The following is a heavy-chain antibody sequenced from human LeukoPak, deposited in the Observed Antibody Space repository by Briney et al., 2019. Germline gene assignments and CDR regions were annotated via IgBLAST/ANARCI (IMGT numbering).Heavy chain of an antibody. CDR1: GFTFSSYS. CDR2: ISSSRSI. J-gene: IGHJ4*02. Sequence: PGGSLRLSCAASGFTFSSYSMYWVRQAPGKGLEWVSYISSSRSIYYADSVKGRFTISRDNANNSLSLQMNSLSDEDTAVYYCVLGSPFDYLRQGTLVTVSS. V-gene: IGHV3-48*02. D-gene: IGHD3-10*01. CDR3: VLGSPFDY.